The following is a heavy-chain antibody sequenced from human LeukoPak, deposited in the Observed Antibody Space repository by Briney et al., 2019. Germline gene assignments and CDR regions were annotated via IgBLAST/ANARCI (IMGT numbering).Heavy chain of an antibody. J-gene: IGHJ4*02. D-gene: IGHD5-12*01. CDR2: IRSKAYGGTT. CDR1: GFTFGDYA. Sequence: GGSLRLSCTASGFTFGDYAMSWVRQAPGKGLEWVGFIRSKAYGGTTEYAASVKGRFTISRDDSKSIAYLQMNSLKTEDTAVYYCTRLRLPGGYWGQGTVVTVSS. CDR3: TRLRLPGGY. V-gene: IGHV3-49*04.